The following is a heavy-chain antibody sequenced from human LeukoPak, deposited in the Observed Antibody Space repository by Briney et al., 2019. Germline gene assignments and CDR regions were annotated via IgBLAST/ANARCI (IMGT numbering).Heavy chain of an antibody. D-gene: IGHD2-15*01. CDR1: GGSFSGYY. Sequence: SETLSLTCAVYGGSFSGYYWTWIRQTPGKGLEWIGEINHRGSTNYNPSLESRVTISVDTSKNHFSLDLTSVAAADTAVYYCASGGWYRGYWGQGTLVTVSS. J-gene: IGHJ4*02. CDR2: INHRGST. V-gene: IGHV4-34*01. CDR3: ASGGWYRGY.